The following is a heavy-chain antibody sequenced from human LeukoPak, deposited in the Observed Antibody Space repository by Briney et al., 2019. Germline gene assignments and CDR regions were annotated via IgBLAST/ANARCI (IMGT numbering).Heavy chain of an antibody. CDR3: ARLGSGSYWNRFDY. D-gene: IGHD1-26*01. J-gene: IGHJ4*02. CDR1: GYSFSSYW. V-gene: IGHV5-51*01. Sequence: GESLKISCKGSGYSFSSYWIGWVRQMPGKGLEWMGNIYPGDSATRYCPSFQGQVTISADKSIGTAYLQWSSLKASDTAMYYCARLGSGSYWNRFDYWGQGTLVTVSS. CDR2: IYPGDSAT.